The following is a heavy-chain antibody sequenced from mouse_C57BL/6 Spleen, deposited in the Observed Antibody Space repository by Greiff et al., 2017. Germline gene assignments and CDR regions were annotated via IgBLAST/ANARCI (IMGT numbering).Heavy chain of an antibody. J-gene: IGHJ1*03. D-gene: IGHD4-1*01. CDR2: IYPGDGDT. Sequence: QVQLQQSGAELVKHGASVKISCKASGYAFSSYWMNWVKQRPGKGLEWIGQIYPGDGDTNYNGKFKGKATLTADKSSSTAYMQLSSLTSEDSAVYFCARWNWDWYFDVWGTGTTVTVSS. V-gene: IGHV1-80*01. CDR3: ARWNWDWYFDV. CDR1: GYAFSSYW.